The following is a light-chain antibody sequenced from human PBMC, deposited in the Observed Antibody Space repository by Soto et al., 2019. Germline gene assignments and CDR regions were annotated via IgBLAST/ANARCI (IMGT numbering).Light chain of an antibody. CDR1: SSDVGGYNY. CDR2: EVS. Sequence: QSALTQPPSASGSPGQSVTISCTGTSSDVGGYNYVSWYQQHPGKAPKLMIYEVSKRPSGVPDRFSGSKSGNTAYLTVSGLQAEDEADYYCNSYADSNNWVFGGGTKLTVL. CDR3: NSYADSNNWV. J-gene: IGLJ3*02. V-gene: IGLV2-8*01.